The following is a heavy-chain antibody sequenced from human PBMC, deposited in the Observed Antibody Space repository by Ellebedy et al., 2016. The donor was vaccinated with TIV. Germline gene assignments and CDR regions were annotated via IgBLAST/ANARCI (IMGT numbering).Heavy chain of an antibody. Sequence: ASVKVSXKASGYTFTSYGISWVRQAPGQGLEWMGWISAYNGNTNYAQKLQGRVTMTTDTSTSTAYMELSSLRSEDTAVYYCAREQSSGWYSDYMDVWGKGTTVTVSS. V-gene: IGHV1-18*01. D-gene: IGHD6-19*01. CDR3: AREQSSGWYSDYMDV. CDR1: GYTFTSYG. J-gene: IGHJ6*03. CDR2: ISAYNGNT.